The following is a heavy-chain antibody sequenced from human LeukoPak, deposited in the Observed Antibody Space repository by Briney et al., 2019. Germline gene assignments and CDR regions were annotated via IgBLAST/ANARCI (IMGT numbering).Heavy chain of an antibody. CDR2: IYYSGST. CDR3: TRGPGAASV. V-gene: IGHV4-59*01. CDR1: GGSISDYY. Sequence: ESLKISCKGSGGSISDYYWNWVRQPPGKGLEWIGYIYYSGSTNYNPSLKSRVTISVDTSKNQFSLKLSSVTAADTAVYYCTRGPGAASVWGQGTLVTVSS. J-gene: IGHJ4*02. D-gene: IGHD7-27*01.